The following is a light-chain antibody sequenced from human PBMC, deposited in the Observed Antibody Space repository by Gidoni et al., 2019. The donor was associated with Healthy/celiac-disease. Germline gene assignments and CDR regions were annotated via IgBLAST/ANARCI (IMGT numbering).Light chain of an antibody. CDR2: QDS. J-gene: IGLJ2*01. Sequence: SYALTQPPSVTVSPGQTASITCSGDKLGDKYACWYQQKPGQSPVLVIYQDSKRPSGIPARFSGSNSGNTATLTISGTQAMDEADYYCQAWDSSSVVFGGGTKLTVL. V-gene: IGLV3-1*01. CDR3: QAWDSSSVV. CDR1: KLGDKY.